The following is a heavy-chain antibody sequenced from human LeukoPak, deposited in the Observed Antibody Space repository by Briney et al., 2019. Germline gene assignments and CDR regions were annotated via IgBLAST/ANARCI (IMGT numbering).Heavy chain of an antibody. V-gene: IGHV4-31*03. Sequence: SETLSLTCTVSGGSISSGGYYWSWIRQHPGKGLEWIGYIYYSGSTYYNPSLKSRVTISVDTSKNQFSLRLSSVTAADTAVYYCARADVQVAGPSFDYWGQGTLVTVSS. CDR3: ARADVQVAGPSFDY. CDR1: GGSISSGGYY. D-gene: IGHD6-19*01. CDR2: IYYSGST. J-gene: IGHJ4*02.